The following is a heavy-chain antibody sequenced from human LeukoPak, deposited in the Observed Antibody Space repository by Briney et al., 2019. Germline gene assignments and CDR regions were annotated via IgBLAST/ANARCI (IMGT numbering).Heavy chain of an antibody. CDR3: ARQSSGYSYSYDY. CDR2: IYSSGAT. Sequence: SETLSLTCTVSGGSISSDYWSWIRQPPGKGLEWIGYIYSSGATNYNPSLKSRVTMSVDTSKKQFSLKLSSVTAADTAVYYCARQSSGYSYSYDYWGQGTLVTVSS. J-gene: IGHJ4*02. V-gene: IGHV4-4*09. D-gene: IGHD5-18*01. CDR1: GGSISSDY.